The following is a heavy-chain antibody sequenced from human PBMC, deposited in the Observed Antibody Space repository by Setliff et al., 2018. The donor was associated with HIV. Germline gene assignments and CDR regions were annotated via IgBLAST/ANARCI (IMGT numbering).Heavy chain of an antibody. CDR1: GYTFTSYA. CDR3: ARDPSKAARPWGYSDY. V-gene: IGHV1-3*01. J-gene: IGHJ4*02. D-gene: IGHD6-6*01. CDR2: INAGNGNT. Sequence: GASVKVPCKASGYTFTSYAMHWVRQAPGQRLEWMGWINAGNGNTKYSQKFQGRVTITRDTSANTAYMEVSSLKSEDTAVFYCARDPSKAARPWGYSDYWGQGTLVTVSS.